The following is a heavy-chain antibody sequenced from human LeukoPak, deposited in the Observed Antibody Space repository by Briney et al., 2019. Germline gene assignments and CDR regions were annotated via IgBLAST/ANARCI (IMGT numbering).Heavy chain of an antibody. CDR3: ARVRDRGYSGGNYYFNWFDP. CDR2: INPNTGAT. D-gene: IGHD2-15*01. V-gene: IGHV1-2*02. Sequence: ASVKVSCKASGYSFTDYYIHWVRQAPRQGLEWMGWINPNTGATNYAQKFQGRVTMTRDTSISTAYMELSRLTSDDTAMYYCARVRDRGYSGGNYYFNWFDPWGQGTLVTVSS. CDR1: GYSFTDYY. J-gene: IGHJ5*02.